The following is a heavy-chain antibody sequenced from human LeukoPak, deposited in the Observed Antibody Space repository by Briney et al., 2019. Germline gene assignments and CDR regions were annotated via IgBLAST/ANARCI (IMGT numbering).Heavy chain of an antibody. CDR1: GGSISSSNW. J-gene: IGHJ4*02. D-gene: IGHD3-3*01. CDR2: IYHSGST. V-gene: IGHV4-4*02. CDR3: ARHGSLYYDFWSGQNLYYFDY. Sequence: SGTLSLTCAVPGGSISSSNWWSWVRQPPGKGLEWIGEIYHSGSTNYNPSLKSRVTISVDKSKNQFSLKLSSVTAADTAVYYCARHGSLYYDFWSGQNLYYFDYWGQETLVTVSS.